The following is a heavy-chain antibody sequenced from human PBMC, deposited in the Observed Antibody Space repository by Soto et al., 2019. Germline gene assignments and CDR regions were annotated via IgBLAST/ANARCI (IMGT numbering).Heavy chain of an antibody. V-gene: IGHV4-38-2*01. Sequence: SETLSLTCAVSGYVITNGYHWGWIRQPPGKEREWIGTISHSGDTYYNPSLKSRVTISIDTAKNHLSLILSSVTAADTATYPCTRIYCTTATCVINGMDVGGQGTTVT. J-gene: IGHJ6*02. CDR2: ISHSGDT. D-gene: IGHD2-8*01. CDR3: TRIYCTTATCVINGMDV. CDR1: GYVITNGYH.